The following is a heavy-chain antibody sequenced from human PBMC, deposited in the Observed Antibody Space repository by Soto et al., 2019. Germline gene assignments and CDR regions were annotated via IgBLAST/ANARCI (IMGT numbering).Heavy chain of an antibody. CDR1: EFTFNTYP. J-gene: IGHJ4*02. CDR2: ISHDEGTK. CDR3: ARGASDFWGAYPEIHFFDS. D-gene: IGHD3-3*01. Sequence: SLRLSCAACEFTFNTYPMHWVRQAPGKGLEWVAVISHDEGTKYYGDSMNGRFTISRDNSKNTLYLQMNSLRGDDTAVYYCARGASDFWGAYPEIHFFDSWGQGTLVTASS. V-gene: IGHV3-30-3*01.